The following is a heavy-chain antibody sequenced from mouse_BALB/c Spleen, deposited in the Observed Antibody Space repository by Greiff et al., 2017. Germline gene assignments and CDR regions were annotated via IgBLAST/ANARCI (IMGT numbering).Heavy chain of an antibody. CDR2: IRLKSNNYAT. CDR1: GFTFNNYW. J-gene: IGHJ4*01. V-gene: IGHV6-6*02. D-gene: IGHD1-1*01. Sequence: EVKVEESGGGLVQPGGSMKLSCVASGFTFNNYWMNWVRQSPEKGLEWVAEIRLKSNNYATHYAESVKGRFTISRDDSKSSVYLQMNNLRAEDTGIYYCTSYYYGPYYAMDYWGQGTSVTVSS. CDR3: TSYYYGPYYAMDY.